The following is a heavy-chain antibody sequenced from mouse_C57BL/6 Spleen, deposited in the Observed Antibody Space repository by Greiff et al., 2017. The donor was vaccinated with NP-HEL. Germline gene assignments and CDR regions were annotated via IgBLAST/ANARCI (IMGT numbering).Heavy chain of an antibody. CDR2: IWRGGST. V-gene: IGHV2-5*01. CDR3: ANWDAWLAY. D-gene: IGHD4-1*01. CDR1: GFSLTSYG. J-gene: IGHJ3*01. Sequence: VQLQQSGPGLVQPSQSLSITCTVSGFSLTSYGVHWVRQSPGKGLAWLGVIWRGGSTDYNAAFMSRLSITKDNSKSQVFFKMNSLQADATARYYCANWDAWLAYWGQGTLVTVSA.